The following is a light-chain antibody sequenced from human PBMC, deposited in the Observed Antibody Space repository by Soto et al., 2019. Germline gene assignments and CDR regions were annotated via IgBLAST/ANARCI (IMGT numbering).Light chain of an antibody. CDR2: GGF. J-gene: IGKJ3*01. V-gene: IGKV3-15*01. CDR3: QQDNAWPLP. CDR1: QTLRNK. Sequence: IVLTQSPGTLSVSPGERVILSCRASQTLRNKLAWYQQKPVQAARLLIYGGFTRATGIPDRFGGSGSGPEFTVTSNSLQSEDFAIYYCQQDNAWPLPFGPGTKLDLK.